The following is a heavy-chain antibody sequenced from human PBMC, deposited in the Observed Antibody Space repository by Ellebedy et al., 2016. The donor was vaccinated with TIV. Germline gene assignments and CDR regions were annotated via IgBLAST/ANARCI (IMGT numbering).Heavy chain of an antibody. V-gene: IGHV1-18*01. CDR3: ARELLWFGESFYGLDV. CDR1: GYSFINYG. J-gene: IGHJ6*02. D-gene: IGHD3-10*01. CDR2: ISGNNGYR. Sequence: AASVKVSCKASGYSFINYGINWVRQAPGQGPEWMGWISGNNGYRKYAQKLQGRVTLTTDTSTSTAYMELRSLRSDDTAVYYCARELLWFGESFYGLDVWGQGTTVTVSS.